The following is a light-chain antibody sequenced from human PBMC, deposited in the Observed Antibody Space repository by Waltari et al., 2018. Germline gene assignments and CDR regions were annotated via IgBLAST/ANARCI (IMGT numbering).Light chain of an antibody. CDR2: DVS. CDR1: SSDMGRYGL. V-gene: IGLV2-23*02. CDR3: CSYAGNYVWV. Sequence: QSALTQPAAVSGSPGQSVTISCTGSSSDMGRYGLVSWYQQHPGNAPKLVISDVSKRPSGVSDRFSGSKSGDTASLTISGLQFEDEADYYCCSYAGNYVWVFGGGTRLTVL. J-gene: IGLJ3*02.